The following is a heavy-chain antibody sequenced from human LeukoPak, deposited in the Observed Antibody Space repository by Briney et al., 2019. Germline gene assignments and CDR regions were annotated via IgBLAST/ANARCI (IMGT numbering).Heavy chain of an antibody. V-gene: IGHV1-18*01. J-gene: IGHJ4*02. D-gene: IGHD4-17*01. CDR3: ARDRATVTTGDVQGDY. CDR1: GYTFTSYG. Sequence: GASVKVSCKASGYTFTSYGISWVRQAPGQGLEWMGWISAYNGNTNYAQKLQGRVTMTTDTSTSTAYMGLRSLRSDDTAVYYCARDRATVTTGDVQGDYWGQGTLVTVPS. CDR2: ISAYNGNT.